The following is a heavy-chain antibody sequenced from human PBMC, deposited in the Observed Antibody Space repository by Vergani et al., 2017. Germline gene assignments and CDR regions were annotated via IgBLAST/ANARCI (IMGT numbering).Heavy chain of an antibody. CDR3: ARGRLYDYVGESYRRNYYYYYGMDV. V-gene: IGHV1-69*12. J-gene: IGHJ6*02. D-gene: IGHD3-16*02. CDR1: GGTFSSYA. CDR2: IIPIFGTA. Sequence: QVQLVQSGAEVKKPGSSVKVSCKASGGTFSSYAISWVRQAPGQGLEWMGGIIPIFGTANYAQKFQGRVTITADESTSTAYLELSSLRSEDTAVYYCARGRLYDYVGESYRRNYYYYYGMDVWGQGTTVTVSS.